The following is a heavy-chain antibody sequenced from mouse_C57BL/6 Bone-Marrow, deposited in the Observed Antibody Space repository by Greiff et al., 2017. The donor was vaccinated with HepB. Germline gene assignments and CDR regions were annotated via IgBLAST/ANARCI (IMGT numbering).Heavy chain of an antibody. CDR2: IDPETGGT. D-gene: IGHD2-3*01. CDR1: GYTFTDYE. J-gene: IGHJ3*01. Sequence: VQLQQSGAELVRPGASVTLSCKASGYTFTDYEMHWVKQTPVHGLEWIGAIDPETGGTAYNQKFKGKAILTADKSSSTAYMELRSLTSEDSAVYYCTYDGNHWCAYWGQGTLVTVSA. CDR3: TYDGNHWCAY. V-gene: IGHV1-15*01.